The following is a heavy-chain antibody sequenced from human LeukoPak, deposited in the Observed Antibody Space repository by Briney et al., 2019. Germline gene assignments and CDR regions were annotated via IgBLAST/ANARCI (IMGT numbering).Heavy chain of an antibody. CDR3: AKVGYSSGWRGHGGDY. CDR1: GFTFSSYG. CDR2: ISYDGSNK. J-gene: IGHJ4*02. Sequence: GRSLRLSCAASGFTFSSYGMHWVRQAPGKGLEWVAVISYDGSNKYYADSVKGRFTISRDNSKNTLYLQMNSLRAEDTAVYYCAKVGYSSGWRGHGGDYWGQGTLVTVSS. D-gene: IGHD6-19*01. V-gene: IGHV3-30*18.